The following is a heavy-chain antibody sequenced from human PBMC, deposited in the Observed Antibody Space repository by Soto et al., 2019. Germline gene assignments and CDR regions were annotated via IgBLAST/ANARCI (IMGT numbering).Heavy chain of an antibody. Sequence: SETLSLTCAVSGGSISSGGYSWSWIRQPPGKGLEWIGYIYHSGSTYYNPSLKSRVTVSVDRSKNQFSLKLSSVTAADTAVYYCARKAWSSRFGSFDYWGQGTLVTVSS. V-gene: IGHV4-30-2*01. CDR1: GGSISSGGYS. J-gene: IGHJ4*02. D-gene: IGHD3-22*01. CDR3: ARKAWSSRFGSFDY. CDR2: IYHSGST.